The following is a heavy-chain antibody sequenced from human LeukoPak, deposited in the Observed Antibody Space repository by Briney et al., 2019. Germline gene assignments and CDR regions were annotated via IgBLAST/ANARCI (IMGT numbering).Heavy chain of an antibody. CDR1: GFTFSNYA. J-gene: IGHJ4*02. Sequence: HPGGSLRLSCAASGFTFSNYAMNWVRQAPGKGLEWVSGISGSGGKTYYSDSVKGRFAISRDNSKNTLYLQMNSLRAEDTAVYYCTKEGRGYSYGEIDYWGQGTLVTVSS. CDR3: TKEGRGYSYGEIDY. CDR2: ISGSGGKT. D-gene: IGHD5-18*01. V-gene: IGHV3-23*01.